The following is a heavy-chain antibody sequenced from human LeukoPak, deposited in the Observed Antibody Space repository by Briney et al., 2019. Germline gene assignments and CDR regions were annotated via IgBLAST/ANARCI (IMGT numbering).Heavy chain of an antibody. CDR1: GFTFSSYS. J-gene: IGHJ2*01. Sequence: GGSLRLSCAASGFTFSSYSMNWVRQAPGKGLEWVSSISSSSSYIYYADSVKGRFTISRDNAKNSLYLQMNSLRAEDTAVYYCARDPPPAYCGGDCYSWYFDLWGRGTLVTVSS. V-gene: IGHV3-21*01. CDR3: ARDPPPAYCGGDCYSWYFDL. CDR2: ISSSSSYI. D-gene: IGHD2-21*02.